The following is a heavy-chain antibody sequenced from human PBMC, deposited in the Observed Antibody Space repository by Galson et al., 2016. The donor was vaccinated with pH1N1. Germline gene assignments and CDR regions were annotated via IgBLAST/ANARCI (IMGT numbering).Heavy chain of an antibody. CDR3: ARQYDFGDYRVYAFDI. D-gene: IGHD4-17*01. CDR1: GYRFTSYW. Sequence: QSGAEVKKPGESLKISCKASGYRFTSYWIAWVRQVPGEGLEWVGVVNPGGSIIRYSPPFQGQVTISNDRSINTAYLHWISLKASDTATYYCARQYDFGDYRVYAFDIWGQGTMVIGSS. J-gene: IGHJ3*02. V-gene: IGHV5-51*01. CDR2: VNPGGSII.